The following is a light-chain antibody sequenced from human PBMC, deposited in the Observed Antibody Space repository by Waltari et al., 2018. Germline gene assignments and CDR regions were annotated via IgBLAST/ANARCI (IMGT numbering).Light chain of an antibody. CDR1: QSVSRS. J-gene: IGKJ1*01. V-gene: IGKV3-20*01. CDR3: QHYVRLPVS. CDR2: GAS. Sequence: EIVLTQSPGTLTLSPGDRATLSCRASQSVSRSLTWYQQKPGQAPRSLIYGASSRATGVPDRFSGSGSVTDFSLTISRLEPEDFAVYYCQHYVRLPVSFGQGTKVEIK.